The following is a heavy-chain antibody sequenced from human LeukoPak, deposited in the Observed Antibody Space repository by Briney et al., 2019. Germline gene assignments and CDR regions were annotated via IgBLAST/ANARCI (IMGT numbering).Heavy chain of an antibody. CDR3: TRGGDGTRRDFDY. Sequence: ASVKVSCKASGYTFTAYYLHWVRQAPRQGLEWMGWINSNSGDTNCAQNFQGRVTMTRDTSINTAYMELSSLRSGDAAIYYCTRGGDGTRRDFDYWGQGTLVTVSS. D-gene: IGHD5-24*01. V-gene: IGHV1-2*02. CDR1: GYTFTAYY. CDR2: INSNSGDT. J-gene: IGHJ4*02.